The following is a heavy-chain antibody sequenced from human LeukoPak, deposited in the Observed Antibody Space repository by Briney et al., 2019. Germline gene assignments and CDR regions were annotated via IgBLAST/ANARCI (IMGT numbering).Heavy chain of an antibody. V-gene: IGHV3-23*01. CDR3: AKSPTRGYSYGPIDY. CDR1: GFTLSSYA. J-gene: IGHJ4*02. CDR2: INGRGDST. Sequence: GGSLRLSCAPSGFTLSSYAMSWVPQAPGRGVEWVSAINGRGDSTHYADSVKGPFTLSRDKTKTTLYMHKHSLRAEDTAVYYCAKSPTRGYSYGPIDYWGQGTLVTVSS. D-gene: IGHD5-18*01.